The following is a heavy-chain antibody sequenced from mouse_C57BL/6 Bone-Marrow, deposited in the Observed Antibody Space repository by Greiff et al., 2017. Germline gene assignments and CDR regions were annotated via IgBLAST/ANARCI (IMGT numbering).Heavy chain of an antibody. V-gene: IGHV14-4*01. D-gene: IGHD2-3*01. CDR2: IDPEIGDT. J-gene: IGHJ2*01. CDR1: GFNIKDDY. Sequence: VQLQQSGAELVRPGASVKLSCTASGFNIKDDYIHWVKQRPEQGLEWIGWIDPEIGDTEYASKFQGKATITSDTSSNTASLQLSSLTSEDTAVYCCSSYDGDYFDMWGQGTPLTVGS. CDR3: SSYDGDYFDM.